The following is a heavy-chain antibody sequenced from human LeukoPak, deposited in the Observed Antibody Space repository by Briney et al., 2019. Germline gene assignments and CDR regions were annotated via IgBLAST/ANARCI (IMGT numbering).Heavy chain of an antibody. D-gene: IGHD5-12*01. CDR3: ARDPTVDIVATIAWFDP. CDR1: GFTFSIYA. CDR2: ISSSSSYI. V-gene: IGHV3-21*01. J-gene: IGHJ5*02. Sequence: GGSLRLSCAASGFTFSIYAMHWVRQAPGKGLEWVSSISSSSSYIYYADSVRGRFTISRDNAKNSLYLQMNSLRAEDTAVYYCARDPTVDIVATIAWFDPWGQGTLVTVSS.